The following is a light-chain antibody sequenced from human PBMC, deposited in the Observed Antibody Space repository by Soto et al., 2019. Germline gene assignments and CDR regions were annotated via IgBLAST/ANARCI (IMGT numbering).Light chain of an antibody. J-gene: IGLJ2*01. CDR3: SSDTSSSALV. Sequence: QSALTQPASVSGSPGQSITISCTGTSSDVGGYNYVSWYQQHPGIAPKLMISEVSNRPSGVSNRFSGSKSGNTASLTISGLQAEDEADYYCSSDTSSSALVFGGGTKLTVL. CDR1: SSDVGGYNY. CDR2: EVS. V-gene: IGLV2-14*01.